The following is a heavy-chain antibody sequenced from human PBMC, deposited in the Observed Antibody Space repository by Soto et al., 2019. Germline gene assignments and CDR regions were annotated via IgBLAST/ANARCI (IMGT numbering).Heavy chain of an antibody. CDR2: ISGSGGST. CDR1: GFTFSSYA. Sequence: PGGSLRLSCAASGFTFSSYAMSWVRQAPGKGLEWVSAISGSGGSTYYADSVKGRFTISRDNSKNTLYLQMNSLRAEDTAVYYCAKDLGYCSSTSCLGNAGYYYYGMDVWGQGTTVTVSS. V-gene: IGHV3-23*01. D-gene: IGHD2-2*01. CDR3: AKDLGYCSSTSCLGNAGYYYYGMDV. J-gene: IGHJ6*02.